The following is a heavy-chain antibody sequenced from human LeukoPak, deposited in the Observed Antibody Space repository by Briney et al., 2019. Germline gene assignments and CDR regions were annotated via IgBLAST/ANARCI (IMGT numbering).Heavy chain of an antibody. Sequence: ASVKVSCKASGYSFTGYYMHWVRQAPGQGLEWMGRINPNSGVTNYAQKFQDRVTMTRDTSIGTAYMNLSRLRSDDAAVYYCAKSYDSSGYSVDYWGQGTLVTVSS. CDR1: GYSFTGYY. CDR3: AKSYDSSGYSVDY. CDR2: INPNSGVT. V-gene: IGHV1-2*06. D-gene: IGHD3-22*01. J-gene: IGHJ4*02.